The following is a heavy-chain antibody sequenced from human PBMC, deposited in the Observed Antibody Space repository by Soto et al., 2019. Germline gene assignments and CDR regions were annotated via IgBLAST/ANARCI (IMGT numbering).Heavy chain of an antibody. J-gene: IGHJ4*02. CDR3: ARPGQVYSDYTEGFDY. CDR1: GFTFSSYA. V-gene: IGHV3-30-3*01. Sequence: GGSLRLSCAASGFTFSSYAMHWVRQAPGKGLEWVAVISYDGSNKYYADSVKGRFTISRDNSKNTLYLQMNSLRAEDTAVYYCARPGQVYSDYTEGFDYWGQGTLVTVSS. D-gene: IGHD4-17*01. CDR2: ISYDGSNK.